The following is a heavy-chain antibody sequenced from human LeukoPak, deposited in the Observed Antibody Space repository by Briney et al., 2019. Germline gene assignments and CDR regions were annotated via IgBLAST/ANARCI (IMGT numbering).Heavy chain of an antibody. J-gene: IGHJ3*02. CDR3: AKLGNIYDFWSGYYTDAFDI. CDR2: ISGSGGST. D-gene: IGHD3-3*01. Sequence: QSGGSLRLSCAASGFTFSSYAMSWVRQAPGKGLEWVSAISGSGGSTYYADSVKGRFTISRDNSKNTLYLQMNSLRAEDTAVYYCAKLGNIYDFWSGYYTDAFDIWGQGTMVTVSS. CDR1: GFTFSSYA. V-gene: IGHV3-23*01.